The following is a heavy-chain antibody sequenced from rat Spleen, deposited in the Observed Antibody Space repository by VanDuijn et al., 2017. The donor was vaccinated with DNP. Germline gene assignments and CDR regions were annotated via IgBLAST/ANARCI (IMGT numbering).Heavy chain of an antibody. V-gene: IGHV5-25*01. Sequence: EVQLVESGGGLVQPGRSLKLSCAASGFTFSDYYMAWVRQAPTKGLEWVAYISPSGGSTYYRYSVKGRFTISRDNAKSTLYLQMDSLRSEDTATYYCARSGRSFDYWGQGVMVTVSS. CDR1: GFTFSDYY. CDR2: ISPSGGST. J-gene: IGHJ2*01. CDR3: ARSGRSFDY. D-gene: IGHD5-1*01.